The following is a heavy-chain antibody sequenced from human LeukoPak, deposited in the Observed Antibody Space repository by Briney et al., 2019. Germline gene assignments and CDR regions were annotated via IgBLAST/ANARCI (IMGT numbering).Heavy chain of an antibody. CDR2: IYYSGST. Sequence: SETLSLTCAVYGGSFSGYYWSRIRQPPGKGLEWIGYIYYSGSTNYNPSLKSRVTISVDTSKNQFSLKLSSVTAADTAVYYCARLGYCSGGSCYDWFDPWGLGTLVTVSS. D-gene: IGHD2-15*01. CDR1: GGSFSGYY. CDR3: ARLGYCSGGSCYDWFDP. J-gene: IGHJ5*02. V-gene: IGHV4-59*08.